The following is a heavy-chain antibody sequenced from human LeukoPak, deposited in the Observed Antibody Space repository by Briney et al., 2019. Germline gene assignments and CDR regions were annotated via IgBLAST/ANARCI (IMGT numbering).Heavy chain of an antibody. V-gene: IGHV1-69*04. J-gene: IGHJ4*02. CDR3: ARAGPYYYDSSGYSDDY. CDR1: GGTFSSYA. D-gene: IGHD3-22*01. CDR2: IIPILGIA. Sequence: SVKVSCKASGGTFSSYAISWVRQAPRQGLEWMGRIIPILGIANYAQKFQGRVTITADKSTSTAYMELSSLRSEDTAVYYCARAGPYYYDSSGYSDDYWGQGTLVTVSS.